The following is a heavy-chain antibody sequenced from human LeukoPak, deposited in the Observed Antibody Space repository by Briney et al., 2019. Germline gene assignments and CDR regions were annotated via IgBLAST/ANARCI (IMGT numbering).Heavy chain of an antibody. J-gene: IGHJ4*02. Sequence: GGSLRLSCAASGFTFSSYWMNWVRQAPGKGLVWVSRIASDGSSTTYADSVKGRFSISRDNAKNTLYLQMNSLRVEDTAVYYCALSPPFDYWGQGTLVTVSS. CDR3: ALSPPFDY. CDR2: IASDGSST. V-gene: IGHV3-74*01. CDR1: GFTFSSYW.